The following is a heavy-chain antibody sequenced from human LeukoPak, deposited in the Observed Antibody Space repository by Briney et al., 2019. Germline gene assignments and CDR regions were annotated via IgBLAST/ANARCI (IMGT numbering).Heavy chain of an antibody. CDR1: GFTFNNYW. D-gene: IGHD3-9*01. CDR2: IKQDGSEE. Sequence: PGGSLRLSCEASGFTFNNYWMSWLRQTPGKGLEWVANIKQDGSEEYYLDSVKGRFTISRDNAKNSLYLQMNSLRAEDTAVYYCARGGSYYDILTGYHHYYCYYMDVWGKGTTVTVSS. CDR3: ARGGSYYDILTGYHHYYCYYMDV. J-gene: IGHJ6*03. V-gene: IGHV3-7*01.